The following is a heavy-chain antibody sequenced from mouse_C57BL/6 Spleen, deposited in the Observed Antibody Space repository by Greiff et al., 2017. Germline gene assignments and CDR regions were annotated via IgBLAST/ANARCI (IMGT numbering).Heavy chain of an antibody. CDR2: ISSGSSTI. V-gene: IGHV5-17*01. Sequence: VQLQQSGGGLVKPGGSLKLSCAASGFTFSDYGMHWVRQAPEKGLEWVAYISSGSSTIYYADTVKGRFTISRDNAKNTLFLQMTSLRSEDTAMYYCARSDGYPWFAYWGQGTLVTVSA. CDR1: GFTFSDYG. CDR3: ARSDGYPWFAY. J-gene: IGHJ3*01. D-gene: IGHD1-1*01.